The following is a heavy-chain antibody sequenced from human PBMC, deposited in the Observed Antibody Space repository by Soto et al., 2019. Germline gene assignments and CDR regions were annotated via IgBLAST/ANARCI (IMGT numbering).Heavy chain of an antibody. CDR3: ARETIGQLDY. V-gene: IGHV4-59*01. Sequence: SETLSLTCTVSGGSISSYYWSWIRQPPGKGLEWIGYIYYSGSTNYNPSLKSRVTISVDTSKNQFSLKLSSVTAADTAVYYCARETIGQLDYWGPGTLVTVSS. CDR1: GGSISSYY. J-gene: IGHJ4*02. CDR2: IYYSGST. D-gene: IGHD1-1*01.